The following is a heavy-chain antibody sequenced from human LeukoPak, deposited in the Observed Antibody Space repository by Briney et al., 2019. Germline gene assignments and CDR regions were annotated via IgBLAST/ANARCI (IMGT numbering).Heavy chain of an antibody. J-gene: IGHJ6*03. CDR2: IYTSGST. Sequence: SETLSLTCTVSGGSISSGSYYWSWIRQPAGKGLEWIGRIYTSGSTNYNPSLKSRVTISVDTSKNQFSLKLSSVTAADTAVYYCAREGEAAYYYYYYMDVWGKETTVTVSS. CDR3: AREGEAAYYYYYYMDV. CDR1: GGSISSGSYY. V-gene: IGHV4-61*02. D-gene: IGHD6-25*01.